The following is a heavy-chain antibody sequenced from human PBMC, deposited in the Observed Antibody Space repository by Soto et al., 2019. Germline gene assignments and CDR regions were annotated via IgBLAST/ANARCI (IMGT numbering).Heavy chain of an antibody. D-gene: IGHD3-10*02. Sequence: PGGALRLSCVASGFTISDTWMNWVRQAPGKGLEWVGRIKSKTDGGTTDYAAPVKGRFTISRDDSKNTLYLQMNSLKTEDTAVYYCTTPLTTMSYDAFDIWGQGTMVTVSS. CDR1: GFTISDTW. J-gene: IGHJ3*02. CDR2: IKSKTDGGTT. CDR3: TTPLTTMSYDAFDI. V-gene: IGHV3-15*07.